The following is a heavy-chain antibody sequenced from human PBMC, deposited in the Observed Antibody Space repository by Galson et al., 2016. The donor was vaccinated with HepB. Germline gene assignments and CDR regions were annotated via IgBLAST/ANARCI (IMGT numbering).Heavy chain of an antibody. D-gene: IGHD6-19*01. V-gene: IGHV3-11*01. CDR1: KFTFSDYY. CDR2: ISISVGTI. Sequence: SLRLPCAASKFTFSDYYMTWIRQAPGKGLEWVSDISISVGTIYYADSVKGRFTISRDNAKNSLYLQLISLRAEDTSVYDCASDAGSGGPYWYFGLWGRGTLVTVSS. J-gene: IGHJ2*01. CDR3: ASDAGSGGPYWYFGL.